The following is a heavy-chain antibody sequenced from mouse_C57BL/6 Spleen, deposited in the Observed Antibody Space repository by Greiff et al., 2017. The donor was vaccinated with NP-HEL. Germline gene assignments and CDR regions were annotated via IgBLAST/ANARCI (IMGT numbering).Heavy chain of an antibody. CDR2: IDPSDSET. CDR1: GYTFTSYW. Sequence: VQLQQPGAELVRPGSSVKLSCKASGYTFTSYWMHWVKQRPIQGLEWIGNIDPSDSETHYNQKFKDKATLTVDKSSSTAYMQLSSLTSEDSAVYYCARGFYYSFYYFDYWGQGTTLTVSS. CDR3: ARGFYYSFYYFDY. V-gene: IGHV1-52*01. D-gene: IGHD2-12*01. J-gene: IGHJ2*01.